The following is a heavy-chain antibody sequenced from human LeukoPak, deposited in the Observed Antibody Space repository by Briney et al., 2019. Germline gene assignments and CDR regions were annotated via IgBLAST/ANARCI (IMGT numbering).Heavy chain of an antibody. CDR2: IHNNGDT. D-gene: IGHD3-22*01. V-gene: IGHV4-59*01. Sequence: SETLSLTCTVSGDSIRRYYWNWIRQAPGKALEWIGHIHNNGDTAYNFSLKSRVTISMDTSKNQFSLKLSSVTAADTAVYYCGRWGYFDSGNYFVVDYWGQGTLVTVSS. CDR1: GDSIRRYY. J-gene: IGHJ4*02. CDR3: GRWGYFDSGNYFVVDY.